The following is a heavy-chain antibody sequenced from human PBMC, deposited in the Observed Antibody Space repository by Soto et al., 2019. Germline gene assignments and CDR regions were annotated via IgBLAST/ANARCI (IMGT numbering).Heavy chain of an antibody. D-gene: IGHD4-17*01. CDR2: IYYNGNT. CDR1: GGSISSYY. V-gene: IGHV4-59*01. Sequence: QVQLQESGPGLVRPSETLSLTCTVSGGSISSYYWSWIRQPPGKGLEWIGYIYYNGNTNYNPSLKGRASMSVSTSKNQFSLKLTSVTAADTAVYYCAINYGDYPPDYWGQGTLVTVSS. CDR3: AINYGDYPPDY. J-gene: IGHJ4*02.